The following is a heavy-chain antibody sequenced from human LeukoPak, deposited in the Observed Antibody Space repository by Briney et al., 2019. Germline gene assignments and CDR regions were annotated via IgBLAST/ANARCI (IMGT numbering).Heavy chain of an antibody. CDR3: ARGSLMDDGSRVVSCD. CDR1: GFTFSDYY. Sequence: GGALRLSCAASGFTFSDYYRSWIRRAPGRGLEWVAYISSSGSTIYYAHCVRRRFHISSDKDKNSLYAQMHSLRAEDASVYDCARGSLMDDGSRVVSCDWGPGVLVS. CDR2: ISSSGSTI. J-gene: IGHJ4*01. V-gene: IGHV3-11*04. D-gene: IGHD2-21*01.